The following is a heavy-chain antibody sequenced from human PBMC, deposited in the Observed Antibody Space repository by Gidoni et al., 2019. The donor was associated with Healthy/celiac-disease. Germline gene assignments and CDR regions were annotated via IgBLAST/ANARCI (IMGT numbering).Heavy chain of an antibody. CDR3: ARDLKLGDARYFDSYYFDY. CDR2: ISYDGSNK. D-gene: IGHD3-9*01. CDR1: AFTFSSFA. V-gene: IGHV3-30-3*01. J-gene: IGHJ4*02. Sequence: QVQLVVSGGVVVEPGWPLRLSCAASAFTFSSFAMHWVRQAPGKGLEWVAVISYDGSNKYYADSVKGRFTISRDNSKNTLYLQMNSLRAEDTAVYYCARDLKLGDARYFDSYYFDYWGQGTLVTVSS.